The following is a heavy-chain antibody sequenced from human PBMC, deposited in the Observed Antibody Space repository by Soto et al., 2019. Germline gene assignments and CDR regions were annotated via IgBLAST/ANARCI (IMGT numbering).Heavy chain of an antibody. V-gene: IGHV3-21*01. CDR2: ITSSTTYI. CDR1: GFTFNRHT. CDR3: AREYSGYEGFDY. D-gene: IGHD5-12*01. Sequence: EVQLVESGGGLVKHGGSLRLSCTASGFTFNRHTMNWVRQAPGKGLEWVSSITSSTTYIYYADSVKGRFTISRDNAENSLYLQMNSLRAEDTAVYYCAREYSGYEGFDYWGQGTLVTVSS. J-gene: IGHJ4*02.